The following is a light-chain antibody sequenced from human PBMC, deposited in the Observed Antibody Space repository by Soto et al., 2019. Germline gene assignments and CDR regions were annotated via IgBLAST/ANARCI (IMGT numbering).Light chain of an antibody. CDR3: ASWDDRLNGPV. CDR1: TSNIGSNT. V-gene: IGLV1-44*01. J-gene: IGLJ3*02. CDR2: SSN. Sequence: QPVLTQPPSASGTPGQRVTISCSGSTSNIGSNTVDWYQQLPGTAPKLLLYSSNQRPSGVPDRFSGSKSGTSASLAVSGLQSDDEADYYCASWDDRLNGPVFGGGTKLTVL.